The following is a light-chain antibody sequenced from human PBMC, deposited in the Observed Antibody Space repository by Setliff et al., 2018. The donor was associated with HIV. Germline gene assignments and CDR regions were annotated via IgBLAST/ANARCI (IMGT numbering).Light chain of an antibody. CDR2: AVN. J-gene: IGLJ3*02. V-gene: IGLV2-11*01. Sequence: QSALAQPHSVSGSPGQSVTISCTGTSSDVGGYSFVSWYQQHPNKAPELMVYAVNKRPSGVPDRFSGSKSDNTASLTISGLQPDDEADYYCCSYAGNYAWVFGGGTKVTVL. CDR3: CSYAGNYAWV. CDR1: SSDVGGYSF.